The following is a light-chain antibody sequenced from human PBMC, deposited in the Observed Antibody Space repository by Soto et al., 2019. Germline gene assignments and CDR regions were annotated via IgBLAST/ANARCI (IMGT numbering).Light chain of an antibody. J-gene: IGKJ4*01. Sequence: DIRVTQSPSSLSASVGDRVTIACQASQDIDTHLNWYQQKPGKPPKLLIFDASGLDTGVPPRFSGSGSVTHFSLTISRLEPEDIARYYCQQYDDLPLTFGGGTKVEIK. CDR2: DAS. CDR3: QQYDDLPLT. V-gene: IGKV1-33*01. CDR1: QDIDTH.